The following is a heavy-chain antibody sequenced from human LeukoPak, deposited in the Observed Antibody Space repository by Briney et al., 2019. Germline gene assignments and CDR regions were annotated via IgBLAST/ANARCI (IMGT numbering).Heavy chain of an antibody. D-gene: IGHD1-1*01. CDR3: ARRGTWANYNGMDV. CDR1: GYSFTSHW. CDR2: IYPGDSDT. Sequence: NAGESLKISCKGSGYSFTSHWIGWVRQMPGKGLEWMGIIYPGDSDTRISPSFQGQVTISVDKSINTAYLQWRSLKASDSAVYYCARRGTWANYNGMDVWGQGTTVTVSS. J-gene: IGHJ6*02. V-gene: IGHV5-51*01.